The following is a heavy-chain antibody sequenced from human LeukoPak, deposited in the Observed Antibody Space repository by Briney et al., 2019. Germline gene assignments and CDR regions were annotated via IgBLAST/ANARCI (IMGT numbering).Heavy chain of an antibody. D-gene: IGHD5-18*01. CDR3: ARGGRGYSYGLLRVFDY. V-gene: IGHV1-8*01. CDR2: MNPNSGNT. CDR1: GYTFTSYD. J-gene: IGHJ4*02. Sequence: GASVKVSCTASGYTFTSYDINWVRQATGQGLEWMGWMNPNSGNTGYAQKFQGRVTMTRNTSISTAYMELSSLRSEDTAVYYCARGGRGYSYGLLRVFDYWGQGTLVTVSS.